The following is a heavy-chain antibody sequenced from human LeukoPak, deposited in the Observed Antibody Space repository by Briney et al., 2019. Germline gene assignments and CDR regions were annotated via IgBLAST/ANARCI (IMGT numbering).Heavy chain of an antibody. CDR2: IYSGGST. V-gene: IGHV3-53*01. CDR1: GFSVGTSY. CDR3: ARPQPMAGVPYAFDI. J-gene: IGHJ3*02. D-gene: IGHD5-24*01. Sequence: GGSLRLSCAASGFSVGTSYMSWVRQAPGKGLEWVSVIYSGGSTYYADSVKGRFTISRDNSKNTLYLQMNSLRAEDTAVYYCARPQPMAGVPYAFDIWGRGTMVTVSS.